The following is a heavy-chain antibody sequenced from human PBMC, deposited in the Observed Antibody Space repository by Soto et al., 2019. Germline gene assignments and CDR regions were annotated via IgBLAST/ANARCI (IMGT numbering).Heavy chain of an antibody. CDR2: IYYSGST. CDR1: GGSISSGGYY. J-gene: IGHJ4*02. CDR3: ARGINGGHFDY. Sequence: SETLSLTCTVSGGSISSGGYYWSWIRQHPGKGLEWIGYIYYSGSTYYNPSLKSRVTISVDTSKNQFSLKLSSVTAADTAVYYCARGINGGHFDYWGQVPTVTFSS. V-gene: IGHV4-31*03. D-gene: IGHD4-17*01.